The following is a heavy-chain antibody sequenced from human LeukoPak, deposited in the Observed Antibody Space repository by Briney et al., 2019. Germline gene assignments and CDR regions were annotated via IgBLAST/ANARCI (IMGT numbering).Heavy chain of an antibody. CDR2: IYYSGST. Sequence: NPSETLSLTCTVSGESISGFYWTWIRQPPGKGLEWIGYIYYSGSTNYNPSLKSRVTISVDTSKNQFSLRLTSVTAADTAVYYCARQTGSGLFILPGGQGTLVTVSS. J-gene: IGHJ4*02. CDR1: GESISGFY. CDR3: ARQTGSGLFILP. D-gene: IGHD3/OR15-3a*01. V-gene: IGHV4-59*08.